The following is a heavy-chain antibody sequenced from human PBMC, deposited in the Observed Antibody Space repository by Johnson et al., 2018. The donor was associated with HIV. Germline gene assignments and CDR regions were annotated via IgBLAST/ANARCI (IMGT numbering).Heavy chain of an antibody. J-gene: IGHJ3*02. Sequence: VQLVESGGGLVQPGGSLRLSCAASVFTFSSYWMSWVRQAPGKGLECVANIKQDGSEKYYVDSVKGRFTISRDNAKNSLYLQMNSLRAEDTAVYYCARDLVLGDFDIWGQGTMVTVSS. CDR2: IKQDGSEK. D-gene: IGHD2-21*01. CDR1: VFTFSSYW. V-gene: IGHV3-7*01. CDR3: ARDLVLGDFDI.